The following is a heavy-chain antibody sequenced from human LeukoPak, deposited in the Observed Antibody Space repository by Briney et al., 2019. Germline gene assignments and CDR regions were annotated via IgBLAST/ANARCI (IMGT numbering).Heavy chain of an antibody. J-gene: IGHJ6*02. CDR3: ARGGGLDV. Sequence: GGSLRLSCAASGFTFRSYWMRWVRQAPGKGLEWVADIKQDGSATYYVDSVRGRFTISRDNAKNSLYLQMNSLRAEDTAVYFCARGGGLDVWGQGATVTVSS. CDR2: IKQDGSAT. D-gene: IGHD3-16*01. V-gene: IGHV3-7*03. CDR1: GFTFRSYW.